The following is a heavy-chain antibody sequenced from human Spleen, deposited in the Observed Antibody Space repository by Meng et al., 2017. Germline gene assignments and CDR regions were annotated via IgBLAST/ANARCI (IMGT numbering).Heavy chain of an antibody. Sequence: GESLKISCAASGLTISRYPMHWVRQVPGKGLEWVAIISSDGSTEYYAESVKGRFTISRDTSKNTLYLQMNSLRAEDTAVYYCARDDYDSSGYHSILDYWGQGTLVTVSS. V-gene: IGHV3-30*16. CDR3: ARDDYDSSGYHSILDY. CDR2: ISSDGSTE. CDR1: GLTISRYP. D-gene: IGHD3-22*01. J-gene: IGHJ4*02.